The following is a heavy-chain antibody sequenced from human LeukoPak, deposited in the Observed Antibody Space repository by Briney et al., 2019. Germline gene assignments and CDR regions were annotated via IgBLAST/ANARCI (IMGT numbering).Heavy chain of an antibody. CDR2: INPNSGGT. D-gene: IGHD6-13*01. J-gene: IGHJ4*02. CDR1: GYTFTGYY. V-gene: IGHV1-2*04. CDR3: ARADHSSSSDFDY. Sequence: GASVKVSCKASGYTFTGYYMHWVRQAPGQGLEWMGWINPNSGGTNYAQKFQGWVTMTRDTSISTAYMELSRLRSDDTAVYYCARADHSSSSDFDYWGQGALVTVSS.